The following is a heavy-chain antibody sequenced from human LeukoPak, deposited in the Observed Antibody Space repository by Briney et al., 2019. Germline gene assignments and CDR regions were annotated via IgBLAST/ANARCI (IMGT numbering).Heavy chain of an antibody. D-gene: IGHD4-11*01. Sequence: GGSLRLSCAASGFTFSHYGMHWVRQAPGRGLERVAVIWNDGSNRYYADSVKGRFTISRDNSKNTVYLQMNSLRAEDTAVYYCAKDAQRGFDYSNSLEYWGQGTLVTVSS. CDR1: GFTFSHYG. CDR3: AKDAQRGFDYSNSLEY. J-gene: IGHJ4*02. V-gene: IGHV3-33*06. CDR2: IWNDGSNR.